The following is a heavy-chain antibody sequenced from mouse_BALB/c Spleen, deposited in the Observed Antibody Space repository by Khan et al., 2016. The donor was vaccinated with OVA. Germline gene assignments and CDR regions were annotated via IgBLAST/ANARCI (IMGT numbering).Heavy chain of an antibody. CDR2: IWSDGST. V-gene: IGHV2-6-1*01. J-gene: IGHJ4*01. CDR1: GFSLTNYG. Sequence: QVQLKESGPGLVAPSQSLSITCTISGFSLTNYGVHWVRQPPGKGLEWLVVIWSDGSTTYNSALKSRLTISKDNSKSQVFLKVNSLQTDDTAMDFCARQPYYHYNIMDYWGQGTSVTVSS. CDR3: ARQPYYHYNIMDY. D-gene: IGHD2-4*01.